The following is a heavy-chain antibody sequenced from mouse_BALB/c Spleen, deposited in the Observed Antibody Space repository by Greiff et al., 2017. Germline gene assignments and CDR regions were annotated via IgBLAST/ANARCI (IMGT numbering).Heavy chain of an antibody. V-gene: IGHV5-17*02. D-gene: IGHD1-1*01. Sequence: EVKVEESGGGLVQPGGSRKLSCAASGFTFSSFGMHWVRQAPEKGLEWVAYISSGSSTIYYADTVKGRFTISRDNPKNTLFLQMTSLRSEDTAMYYCARSDYGPWFAYWGQGTLVTVSA. CDR3: ARSDYGPWFAY. CDR1: GFTFSSFG. J-gene: IGHJ3*01. CDR2: ISSGSSTI.